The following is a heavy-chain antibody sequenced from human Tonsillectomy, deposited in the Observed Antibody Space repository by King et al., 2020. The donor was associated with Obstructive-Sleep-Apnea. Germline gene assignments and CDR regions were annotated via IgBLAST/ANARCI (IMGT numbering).Heavy chain of an antibody. V-gene: IGHV3-23*01. CDR1: GFTFSSYA. D-gene: IGHD5-18*01. Sequence: DVQLLESGGGLVQPGGSLRLSCAASGFTFSSYAMSWVRQAPGKGLEGVSAISGSGGSTYYVDSVKGRFTISRDNSKHTLYLQMNSLRAEDTAVYYCAKHETGYSYRKSIDYWGQGTLVTVSS. CDR2: ISGSGGST. J-gene: IGHJ4*02. CDR3: AKHETGYSYRKSIDY.